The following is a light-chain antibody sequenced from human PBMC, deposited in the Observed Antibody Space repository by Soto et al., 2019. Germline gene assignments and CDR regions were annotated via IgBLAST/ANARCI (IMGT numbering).Light chain of an antibody. CDR2: AAS. Sequence: DIQMTQSPSTLSASVGDRVTITGRASQDIAIYLAWYQQKPGEAPKLMIYAASTLYGGVPSRFSGSGSGTDFALTITSLQAEDFATYYCQQLRMYPSTFGGGTKVDI. CDR1: QDIAIY. J-gene: IGKJ4*01. V-gene: IGKV1-9*01. CDR3: QQLRMYPST.